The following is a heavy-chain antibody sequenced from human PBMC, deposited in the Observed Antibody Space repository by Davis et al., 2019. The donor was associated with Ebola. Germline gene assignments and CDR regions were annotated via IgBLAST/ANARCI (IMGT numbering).Heavy chain of an antibody. Sequence: GESLKISCAASGLTFSSYWMSWVRQAPGKGLEWVANIKQDGSEKYYVDSVKGRFTISRDNAKNSLYLQMNSLRAEDTAVYYCARGITIFGVVIGYWFDPWGQGTLVTVSS. J-gene: IGHJ5*02. CDR3: ARGITIFGVVIGYWFDP. CDR1: GLTFSSYW. V-gene: IGHV3-7*04. D-gene: IGHD3-3*01. CDR2: IKQDGSEK.